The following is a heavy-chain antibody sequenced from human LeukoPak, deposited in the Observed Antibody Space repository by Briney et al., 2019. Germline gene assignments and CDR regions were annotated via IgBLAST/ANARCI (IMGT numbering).Heavy chain of an antibody. Sequence: GGSLRLSCAVSAFTVSSNYMNWVRQAPGKGLEWVSVIHRGGITYYADSVKGRFTISRDNSKNTLYLQMNSLRAEDTAVYYCARLNSDDTLFDYWGQGTLVTVSS. CDR1: AFTVSSNY. CDR3: ARLNSDDTLFDY. CDR2: IHRGGIT. J-gene: IGHJ4*02. D-gene: IGHD4-23*01. V-gene: IGHV3-53*01.